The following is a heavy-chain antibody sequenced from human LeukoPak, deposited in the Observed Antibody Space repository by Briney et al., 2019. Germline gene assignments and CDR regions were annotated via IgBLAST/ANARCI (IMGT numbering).Heavy chain of an antibody. V-gene: IGHV3-30*02. CDR3: AKDHGSGWTTGPHHYFDY. CDR1: GFTFCSLG. CDR2: ISYDGSNK. J-gene: IGHJ4*02. D-gene: IGHD6-19*01. Sequence: GGSLRLSCAVSGFTFCSLGVHCVRQAPGKGLEWVAFISYDGSNKYYADSVKGRFTISRDNSKNTLYLQMNSLRPEDTAVYYCAKDHGSGWTTGPHHYFDYWGQGTLVTVSS.